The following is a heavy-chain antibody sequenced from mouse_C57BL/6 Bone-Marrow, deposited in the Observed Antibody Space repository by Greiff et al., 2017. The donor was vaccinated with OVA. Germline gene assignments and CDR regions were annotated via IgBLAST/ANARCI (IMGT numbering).Heavy chain of an antibody. V-gene: IGHV5-4*01. CDR1: GFTFSSYA. Sequence: EVKLVESGGGLVKPGGSLKLSCAASGFTFSSYAMSWVRQTPEKRLEWVATISDGGSYTYYPDNVQGRFTISRDNAKNNLYLQMSHLKSEDTAMYYCARERAPLAYWGQGTLVTVSA. J-gene: IGHJ3*01. CDR3: ARERAPLAY. CDR2: ISDGGSYT. D-gene: IGHD3-3*01.